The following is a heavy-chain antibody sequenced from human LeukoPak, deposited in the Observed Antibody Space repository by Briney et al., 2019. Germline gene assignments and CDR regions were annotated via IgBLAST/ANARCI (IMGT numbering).Heavy chain of an antibody. CDR3: ARDRSHFDYSNYLGFDP. J-gene: IGHJ5*02. V-gene: IGHV4-31*03. CDR1: GGSISSGGYY. Sequence: SETLSLTCTVSGGSISSGGYYWSWIRQHPGKGQEWIGYIYYSGSTYYIPSLKSRFTISVDTSKNQFSLKLSSVTAADTAVYYCARDRSHFDYSNYLGFDPWGQGTLVTVSS. CDR2: IYYSGST. D-gene: IGHD4-11*01.